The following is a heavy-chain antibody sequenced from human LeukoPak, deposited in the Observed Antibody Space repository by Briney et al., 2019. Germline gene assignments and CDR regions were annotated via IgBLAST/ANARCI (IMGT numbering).Heavy chain of an antibody. J-gene: IGHJ4*02. CDR3: ARDIRGYSYGYSFDY. D-gene: IGHD5-18*01. CDR2: IYTSGGT. V-gene: IGHV4-4*07. Sequence: SETLSLTCTVSGGSISSYYWSWIRQPAGKGLEWIGRIYTSGGTNYNPSLKSRVTVSVDTSKNQFSLKLSSVTAADTAVYYCARDIRGYSYGYSFDYWGQGTLVTVSS. CDR1: GGSISSYY.